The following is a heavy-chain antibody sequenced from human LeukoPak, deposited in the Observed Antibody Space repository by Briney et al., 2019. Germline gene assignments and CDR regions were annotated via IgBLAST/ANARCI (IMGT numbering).Heavy chain of an antibody. CDR1: GFTFDDYA. CDR3: ARGKLLRGGFPYADDY. CDR2: ISWNSGSI. V-gene: IGHV3-9*01. D-gene: IGHD1-26*01. J-gene: IGHJ4*02. Sequence: PGGSLRLSCAASGFTFDDYAMHWVRQAPGKGLEWVSGISWNSGSIGYADSVKGRFTISRDNAKNSLYLQMNSLRAEDTAVYYCARGKLLRGGFPYADDYWGQGTLVTVSS.